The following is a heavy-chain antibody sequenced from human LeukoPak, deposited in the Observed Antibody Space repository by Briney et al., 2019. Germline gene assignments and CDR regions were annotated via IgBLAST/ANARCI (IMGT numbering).Heavy chain of an antibody. Sequence: GGSLRLSCAASGFTVSSNYMSWVRQAPGKGLEWVAVISYDGSNKYYADSVKGRFTISRDNSKNTLYLQMNSLRAEDTAVYYCARDSTPGDYYYYYGMDVWGKGTTVTVSS. J-gene: IGHJ6*04. CDR1: GFTVSSNY. V-gene: IGHV3-30*03. CDR3: ARDSTPGDYYYYYGMDV. CDR2: ISYDGSNK.